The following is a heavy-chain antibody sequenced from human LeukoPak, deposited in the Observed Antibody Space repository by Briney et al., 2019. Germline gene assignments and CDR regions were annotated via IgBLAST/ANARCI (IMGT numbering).Heavy chain of an antibody. D-gene: IGHD5-18*01. CDR1: GGTFSSYA. Sequence: ASVKVSCKASGGTFSSYAISWVRQAPGQGLEWMGRIIPIFGIANYAQKFQGRVTITADKSTSTAYMELSSLRSEDTAVYYCARGSGPDTAMVLNWFDPWGQGTLVTVSS. J-gene: IGHJ5*02. CDR3: ARGSGPDTAMVLNWFDP. V-gene: IGHV1-69*04. CDR2: IIPIFGIA.